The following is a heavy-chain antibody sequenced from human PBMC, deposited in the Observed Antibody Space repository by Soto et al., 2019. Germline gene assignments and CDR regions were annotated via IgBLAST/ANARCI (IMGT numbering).Heavy chain of an antibody. J-gene: IGHJ5*02. D-gene: IGHD2-15*01. Sequence: GGSLRLSCAASGFTFSSYAMHWVRQAPGKGLEWVSAISGSGGSTYYADSVKGRFTISRDNSKNTLYLKMNSLRAEDTAVYYCARDRPHPADIVVVVAATGHNWFAPWGQGTLVTVSS. CDR1: GFTFSSYA. V-gene: IGHV3-23*01. CDR2: ISGSGGST. CDR3: ARDRPHPADIVVVVAATGHNWFAP.